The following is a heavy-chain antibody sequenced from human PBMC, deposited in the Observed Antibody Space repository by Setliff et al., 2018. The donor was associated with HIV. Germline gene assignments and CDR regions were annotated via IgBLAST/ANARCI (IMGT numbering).Heavy chain of an antibody. D-gene: IGHD3-16*01. CDR1: GFSISSDFY. CDR3: ARLGHTFGGPGY. CDR2: MDHSGNA. Sequence: SETLSLTCEVSGFSISSDFYWGWIRQPPGGGLEWIGSMDHSGNAYYNPSLKSRVTMSVVTSKNQFTLKLSSVTAADTAVYYCARLGHTFGGPGYWGQGMLVTVSS. V-gene: IGHV4-38-2*01. J-gene: IGHJ4*02.